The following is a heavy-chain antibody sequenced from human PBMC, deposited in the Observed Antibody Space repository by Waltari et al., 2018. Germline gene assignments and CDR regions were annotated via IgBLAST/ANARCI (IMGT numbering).Heavy chain of an antibody. V-gene: IGHV4-34*01. CDR2: INHSGST. D-gene: IGHD3-16*02. CDR3: ARRNTFGGVITYYFDY. Sequence: QVQLQQWGAGLLKPSETLSLTCAVYGGSFSGYYWSWIRQPPGKGLEWIGEINHSGSTNYNPSLKSRVTISVDTSKNQFSLKLSSVTAADTAVYYCARRNTFGGVITYYFDYWGQGTLVTVSS. J-gene: IGHJ4*02. CDR1: GGSFSGYY.